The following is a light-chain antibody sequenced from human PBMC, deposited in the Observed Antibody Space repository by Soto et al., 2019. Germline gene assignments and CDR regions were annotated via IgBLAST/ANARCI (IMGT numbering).Light chain of an antibody. CDR3: GTWDSSLSAGRYV. CDR1: SSNIGNNY. CDR2: DNN. Sequence: QSVLTQPPSVSAAPGQKVTISCSGSSSNIGNNYVSWYQQLPGTAPKLLIYDNNKRPSGIPDRLSGSKSGTSATLGITGLQTGDEADYYCGTWDSSLSAGRYVFGTGTKVPV. J-gene: IGLJ1*01. V-gene: IGLV1-51*01.